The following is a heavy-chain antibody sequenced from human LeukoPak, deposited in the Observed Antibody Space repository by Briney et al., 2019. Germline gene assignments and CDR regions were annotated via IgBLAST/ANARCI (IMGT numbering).Heavy chain of an antibody. CDR2: IYSDGST. D-gene: IGHD6-13*01. CDR3: ARDLAAGGTYPHY. Sequence: GGSLRLSCAASGVTVRSNYMSCVRQAPGKGPEWVSVIYSDGSTYYADSVKGRFTISRDTSKNTLYLQMNSLRTGDTAVYYCARDLAAGGTYPHYWGQGTLVPVSS. V-gene: IGHV3-53*01. J-gene: IGHJ4*02. CDR1: GVTVRSNY.